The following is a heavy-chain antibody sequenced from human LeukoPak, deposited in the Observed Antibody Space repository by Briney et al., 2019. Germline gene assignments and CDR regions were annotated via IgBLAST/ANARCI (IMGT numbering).Heavy chain of an antibody. Sequence: GGSLRLSCAASGFTFSSYGMHWVRQAPGKGLEWVAFIRYDGSNKYYADSVKGRFTISRDNSKNTLYLRMNSLRVEDTAVYYCTRDLMDYDVSTGLHHYYMDVWGQGTTVTVSS. CDR3: TRDLMDYDVSTGLHHYYMDV. D-gene: IGHD3-9*01. CDR1: GFTFSSYG. CDR2: IRYDGSNK. J-gene: IGHJ6*02. V-gene: IGHV3-30*02.